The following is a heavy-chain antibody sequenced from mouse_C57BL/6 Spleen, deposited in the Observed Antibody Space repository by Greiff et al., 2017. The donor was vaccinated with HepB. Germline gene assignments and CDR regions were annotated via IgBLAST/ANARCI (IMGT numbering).Heavy chain of an antibody. CDR1: GYAFSSSW. CDR2: IYPGDGDT. J-gene: IGHJ1*03. D-gene: IGHD2-3*01. Sequence: QVQLKQSGPELVKPGASVKISCKASGYAFSSSWMNWVKQRPGKGLEWIGRIYPGDGDTNYNGKFKGKATLTADKSSSTAYMQLSSLTSEDSAVYFCARSGYDGYPHWYFDVWGTGTTVTVSS. CDR3: ARSGYDGYPHWYFDV. V-gene: IGHV1-82*01.